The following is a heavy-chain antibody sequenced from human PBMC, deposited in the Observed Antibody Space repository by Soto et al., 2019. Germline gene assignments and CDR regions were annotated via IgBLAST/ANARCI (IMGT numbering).Heavy chain of an antibody. CDR3: ARETYYYDSSGYDKNWFDP. CDR2: ISSSGSTI. Sequence: GGSLRLSCAASGFTFSSYEMNWVRQAPGTGLEWVSYISSSGSTIYYADSVKGRFTISRDNAKNSLYLQMNSLRAEDTAVYYCARETYYYDSSGYDKNWFDPWGRGTLVTVSS. J-gene: IGHJ5*02. CDR1: GFTFSSYE. D-gene: IGHD3-22*01. V-gene: IGHV3-48*03.